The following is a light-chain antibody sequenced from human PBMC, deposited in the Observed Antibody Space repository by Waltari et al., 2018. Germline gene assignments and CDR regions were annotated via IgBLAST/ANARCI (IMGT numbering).Light chain of an antibody. Sequence: QSALTQPASVSGSPGQWITISCSGTSDDVGGHNDVSWFQQYPAKAPKLIIYDVTKLPSGISNRFSSSKSGNAASLTISGLQAEDEADYYCSSYRRGGTYVFGTGTKVTVL. CDR2: DVT. CDR3: SSYRRGGTYV. J-gene: IGLJ1*01. V-gene: IGLV2-14*03. CDR1: SDDVGGHND.